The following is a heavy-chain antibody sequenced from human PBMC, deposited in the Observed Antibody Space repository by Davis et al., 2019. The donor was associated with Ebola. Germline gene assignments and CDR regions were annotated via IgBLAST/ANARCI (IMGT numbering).Heavy chain of an antibody. Sequence: GGSLRLSCAASGFTFSSYSMNWVRQAPGKGLEWVSSISSSSSYIYYADSVKGRFTISRDNAKNSPYLQMNSLRAEDTAVYYCAREGLLWFGELPYGMDVWGQGTTVTVSS. D-gene: IGHD3-10*01. CDR1: GFTFSSYS. V-gene: IGHV3-21*04. CDR3: AREGLLWFGELPYGMDV. CDR2: ISSSSSYI. J-gene: IGHJ6*02.